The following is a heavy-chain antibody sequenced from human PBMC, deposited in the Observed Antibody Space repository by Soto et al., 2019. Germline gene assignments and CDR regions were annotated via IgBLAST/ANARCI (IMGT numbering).Heavy chain of an antibody. J-gene: IGHJ6*02. CDR1: GFSVTSNY. V-gene: IGHV3-53*05. D-gene: IGHD4-17*01. CDR3: ARASGSPVTYHYSYGMDV. CDR2: MYSNGHT. Sequence: EVQLVETGGGLIQPGGSLRLSCVASGFSVTSNYMTWVRQAPGKGPEWVSVMYSNGHTYYADSVEGRFTISRDRSSNNLYLQMTSLRREDTAVYYCARASGSPVTYHYSYGMDVWGQGTTVTVSS.